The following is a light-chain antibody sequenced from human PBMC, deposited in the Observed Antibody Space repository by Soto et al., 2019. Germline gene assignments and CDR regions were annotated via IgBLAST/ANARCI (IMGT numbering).Light chain of an antibody. J-gene: IGKJ4*02. CDR1: QDISND. Sequence: ATQMTQSPPSLSATVGDRITITCRASQDISNDLAWYQQKPGEAPKLLMYAASRLQSAVPSRVSGSGSDTDFTVTLGTLKPEDCATYYCLQHDNYPLAFGGRTKVEIQ. V-gene: IGKV1-6*01. CDR3: LQHDNYPLA. CDR2: AAS.